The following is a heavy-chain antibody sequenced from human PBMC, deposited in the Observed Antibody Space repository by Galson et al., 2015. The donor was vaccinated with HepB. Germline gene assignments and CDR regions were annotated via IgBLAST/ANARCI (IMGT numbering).Heavy chain of an antibody. J-gene: IGHJ6*02. CDR1: GFTFRNFY. CDR2: MSGSGNTI. D-gene: IGHD2-15*01. V-gene: IGHV3-11*01. Sequence: SLRLSCAASGFTFRNFYMTWIRQAPGKGLEWVSYMSGSGNTIYYGNSVKDRFTISRDNAKNSLYLHVNSLRAEDTAVYYCARLSDCMGGTCYFGYYGMDVWGPGAAVTVSS. CDR3: ARLSDCMGGTCYFGYYGMDV.